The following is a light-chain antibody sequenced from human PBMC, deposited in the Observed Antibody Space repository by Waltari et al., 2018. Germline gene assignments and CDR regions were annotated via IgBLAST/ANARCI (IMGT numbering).Light chain of an antibody. V-gene: IGKV4-1*01. CDR1: QSLLFSLNNKNY. CDR3: QQYYTSLRT. CDR2: WSS. J-gene: IGKJ1*01. Sequence: DIVMTKSPDSLAASLGERATINCKSSQSLLFSLNNKNYLAWSQHKPGRSTKLHFYWSSTRESGVPERFSGCGSGTDFTLTISSLQAEDVAIYYCQQYYTSLRTFGQGTKVEIK.